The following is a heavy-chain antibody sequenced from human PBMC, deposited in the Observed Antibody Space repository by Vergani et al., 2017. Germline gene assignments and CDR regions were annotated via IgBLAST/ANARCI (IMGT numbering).Heavy chain of an antibody. CDR3: ARLRERRRSYGYVSYYYYGMDV. D-gene: IGHD5-18*01. J-gene: IGHJ6*02. Sequence: QVQLQQWGAGLLKPSETLSLTCAVYGGSFSGYYWSWIRQPPGXGLEWIGEINHSGSTNYNPSLKSRFTISVDTSKNQFSLKLSSVTAADTAVYYCARLRERRRSYGYVSYYYYGMDVWGQGTTVTVSS. CDR2: INHSGST. CDR1: GGSFSGYY. V-gene: IGHV4-34*01.